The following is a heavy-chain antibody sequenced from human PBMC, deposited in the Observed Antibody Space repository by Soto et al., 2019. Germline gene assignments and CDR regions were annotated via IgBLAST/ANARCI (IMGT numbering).Heavy chain of an antibody. CDR3: ATGPPYCSSTSCFSGVTWFGP. J-gene: IGHJ5*02. V-gene: IGHV1-18*04. CDR1: GYTFTSYG. CDR2: ISSYNGNT. Sequence: WASVKVSCKASGYTFTSYGISWVRQAPGQGLEWMGWISSYNGNTNYAQKVQGRVTMTTDKSTSTTYMELRSVRSDDTAVYYCATGPPYCSSTSCFSGVTWFGPWGRGPMGTASS. D-gene: IGHD2-2*01.